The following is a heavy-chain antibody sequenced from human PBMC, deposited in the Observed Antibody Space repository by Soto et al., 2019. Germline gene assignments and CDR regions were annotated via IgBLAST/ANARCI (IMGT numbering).Heavy chain of an antibody. CDR1: GFIFSNYG. J-gene: IGHJ4*02. V-gene: IGHV3-23*01. Sequence: GGSLRLSCAASGFIFSNYGMSWVRQAPGKGLEWVSSISGRGDRTHNADSVRGRFTISRDDCRNTLNLQMKSLRVEDTAVYFCAHDKADAGRFGGAYWGPGTLVTVSS. D-gene: IGHD3-16*01. CDR3: AHDKADAGRFGGAY. CDR2: ISGRGDRT.